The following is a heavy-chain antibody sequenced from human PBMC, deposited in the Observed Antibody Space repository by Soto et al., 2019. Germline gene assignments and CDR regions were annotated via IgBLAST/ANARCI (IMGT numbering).Heavy chain of an antibody. CDR2: ISGSGGST. Sequence: QSGGSLRLSCAASGFTFSSYAMSWVRQAPGKGLEWVSAISGSGGSTYYADSVKGRFTISRDNSKNTLYLQMNSLRAEDTAVYYCARSPNYYYYYGMDVWGQGTTVTVSS. CDR3: ARSPNYYYYYGMDV. V-gene: IGHV3-23*01. J-gene: IGHJ6*02. CDR1: GFTFSSYA. D-gene: IGHD6-13*01.